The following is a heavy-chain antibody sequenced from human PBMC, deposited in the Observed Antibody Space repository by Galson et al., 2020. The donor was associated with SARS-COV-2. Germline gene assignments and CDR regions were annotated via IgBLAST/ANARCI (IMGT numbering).Heavy chain of an antibody. CDR3: TTEAQLWFDY. CDR2: IKSKTDGGTT. V-gene: IGHV3-15*01. D-gene: IGHD5-18*01. J-gene: IGHJ4*02. CDR1: GFTFSNAW. Sequence: GESLKISCAASGFTFSNAWMSWVRQAPGKGLEWVGRIKSKTDGGTTDYAAPVKGRFTISRDDSKNTLYLQMNSLKTEDTAVYYCTTEAQLWFDYWGQGTLVTVSS.